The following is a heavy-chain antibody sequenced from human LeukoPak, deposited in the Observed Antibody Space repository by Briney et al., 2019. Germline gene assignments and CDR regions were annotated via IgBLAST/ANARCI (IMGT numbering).Heavy chain of an antibody. V-gene: IGHV1-18*01. CDR3: ARVNEDIVVVPAAMNYYYYYMDV. J-gene: IGHJ6*03. D-gene: IGHD2-2*01. CDR2: ISAYNGNT. Sequence: GASVKVSCKASGYTFTSYGISWVRQAPGQGLERMGWISAYNGNTNYAQKLQGRVTMTTDTSTSTAYMELRSLRSDDTAVYYCARVNEDIVVVPAAMNYYYYYMDVWGKGTTVTVSS. CDR1: GYTFTSYG.